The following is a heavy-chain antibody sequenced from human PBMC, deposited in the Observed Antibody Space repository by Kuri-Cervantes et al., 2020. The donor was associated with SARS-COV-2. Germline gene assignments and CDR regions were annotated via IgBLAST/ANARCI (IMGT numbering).Heavy chain of an antibody. CDR1: GGSISSGGYY. J-gene: IGHJ3*02. CDR2: IYHSGST. Sequence: LRLSCTVSGGSISSGGYYWSWIRQPPGKGLGWIGYIYHSGSTYYNPSLKSRVTISVDTSKNQISLKLSSVTAADTAVYYCARRGAGSSSAAFDIWGQGTMVTVSS. V-gene: IGHV4-30-2*01. CDR3: ARRGAGSSSAAFDI. D-gene: IGHD6-6*01.